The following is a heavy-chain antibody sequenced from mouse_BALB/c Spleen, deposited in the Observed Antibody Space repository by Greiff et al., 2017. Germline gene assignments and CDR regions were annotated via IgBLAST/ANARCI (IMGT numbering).Heavy chain of an antibody. Sequence: VQLQQSGPELVKPGASVKISCKASGYSFTGYYMHWVKQSHVKSLEWIGRINPYNGATSYNQNFKDKASLTVDKSSSTAYMELHSLTSEDSAVYYCARSSVTTVVGDYWGQGTSVTVSS. V-gene: IGHV1-31*01. J-gene: IGHJ4*01. CDR1: GYSFTGYY. D-gene: IGHD1-1*01. CDR3: ARSSVTTVVGDY. CDR2: INPYNGAT.